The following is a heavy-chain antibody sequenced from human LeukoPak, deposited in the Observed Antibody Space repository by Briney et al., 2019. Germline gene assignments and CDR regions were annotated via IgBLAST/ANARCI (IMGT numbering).Heavy chain of an antibody. CDR1: GGSMNDYY. J-gene: IGHJ4*02. D-gene: IGHD2-21*01. V-gene: IGHV4-59*01. Sequence: PSETLSLTCTVSGGSMNDYYWSWFRQPPGKGLEWIGYIYYSGGTNSNPSLKSRVTMSVDTSKNQFSLKLSSVTAADTAVYYCARESGGDPFDYWGQGTLVTVSS. CDR3: ARESGGDPFDY. CDR2: IYYSGGT.